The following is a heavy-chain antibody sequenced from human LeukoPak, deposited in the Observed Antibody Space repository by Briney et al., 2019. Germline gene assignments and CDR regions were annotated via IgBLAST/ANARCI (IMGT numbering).Heavy chain of an antibody. D-gene: IGHD3-16*02. CDR2: INPNSGGT. V-gene: IGHV1-2*02. CDR1: GYTFTGYY. J-gene: IGHJ4*02. CDR3: ARDDELVYDYVWGSYRSGGY. Sequence: ASVKVSCKASGYTFTGYYMHWVRQAPGQGLEWMGWINPNSGGTNYAQKFQGRVTMTRDTSISTAYMELSRLRSDDTAVNYCARDDELVYDYVWGSYRSGGYWGQGTLVTVSS.